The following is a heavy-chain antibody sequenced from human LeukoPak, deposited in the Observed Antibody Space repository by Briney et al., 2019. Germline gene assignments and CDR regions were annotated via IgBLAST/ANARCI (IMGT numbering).Heavy chain of an antibody. J-gene: IGHJ3*02. D-gene: IGHD3-22*01. V-gene: IGHV3-7*01. Sequence: GGSLRLSCAASGFTLTNYWMSWVRQAPGKGLEWLANIKPDGSEKNYVDSVRGRFTISRDNGMNSLYLQMNSLRAEDTAIYYCTRDRSDSTSNAFDIWGQGTMVTVSS. CDR1: GFTLTNYW. CDR3: TRDRSDSTSNAFDI. CDR2: IKPDGSEK.